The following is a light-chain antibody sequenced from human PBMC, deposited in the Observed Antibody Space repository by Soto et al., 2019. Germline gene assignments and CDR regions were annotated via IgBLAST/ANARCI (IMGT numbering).Light chain of an antibody. V-gene: IGKV1-39*01. Sequence: DIQMTQSPSSLSASVGDRVTITCRASQSISTYLNWYQQKLGKAPKLLIYASSSLQSVVPSRFSGSGSGTDFTLTISRLQPEDFATYYCQLSHCTPYIFGQGTKLEIK. J-gene: IGKJ2*01. CDR3: QLSHCTPYI. CDR1: QSISTY. CDR2: ASS.